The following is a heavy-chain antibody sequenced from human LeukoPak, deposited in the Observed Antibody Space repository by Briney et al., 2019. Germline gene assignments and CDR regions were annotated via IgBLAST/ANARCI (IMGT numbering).Heavy chain of an antibody. CDR3: ATGYYYGSGSYPNY. J-gene: IGHJ4*02. D-gene: IGHD3-10*01. V-gene: IGHV1-2*02. CDR2: INPNSGGT. Sequence: ASVKVSCKASGYTFTGHYMHWVRQAPGQGLEWMGWINPNSGGTNYAQKFQGRVTMTRDTSITTAYMELSSLRSEDTAVYYCATGYYYGSGSYPNYWGQGTLVTVSS. CDR1: GYTFTGHY.